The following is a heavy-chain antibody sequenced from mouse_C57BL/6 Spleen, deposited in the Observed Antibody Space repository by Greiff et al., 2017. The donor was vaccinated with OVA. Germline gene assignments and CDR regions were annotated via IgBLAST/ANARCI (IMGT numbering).Heavy chain of an antibody. J-gene: IGHJ3*01. CDR1: GYTFTDYY. D-gene: IGHD3-3*01. CDR3: ASGDSGWFAY. V-gene: IGHV1-76*01. Sequence: VKLVESGAELVRPGASVKLSCKASGYTFTDYYINWVKQRPGQGLEWIARIYPGSGNTYYNEKFKGKATLTAEKSSSTAYMQLSSLTSEDSAVYFCASGDSGWFAYWGQGTLVTVSA. CDR2: IYPGSGNT.